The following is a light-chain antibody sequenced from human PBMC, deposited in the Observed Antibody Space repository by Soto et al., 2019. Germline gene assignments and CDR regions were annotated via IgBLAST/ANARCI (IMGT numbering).Light chain of an antibody. J-gene: IGKJ1*01. CDR1: QTINGS. V-gene: IGKV3-15*01. CDR3: QKYNDGPPT. CDR2: AAS. Sequence: DIVMTPCPDMLYVCSGGSATVSCRASQTINGSLAWHQQKTGQAPTLLIYAASTRPTGIPDRFRGSRSGTEFNLTIGRLQSEDFAIYYCQKYNDGPPTCGQGTKVDIK.